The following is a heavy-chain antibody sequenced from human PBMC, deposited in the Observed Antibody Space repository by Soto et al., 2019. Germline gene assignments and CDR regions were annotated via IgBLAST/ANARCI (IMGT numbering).Heavy chain of an antibody. Sequence: PGGSLRLSCAASGFTFSSYAMSWVRQAPGKGLEWVSAISGSGGSTYYADSVKGRFTISRDNSKNTLYLQMNSLRAEDTAVYYCAKDWFGYYYDSSGYYDPDRDPYYYYGMDVWGQGTTVTVSS. J-gene: IGHJ6*02. CDR3: AKDWFGYYYDSSGYYDPDRDPYYYYGMDV. CDR1: GFTFSSYA. CDR2: ISGSGGST. V-gene: IGHV3-23*01. D-gene: IGHD3-22*01.